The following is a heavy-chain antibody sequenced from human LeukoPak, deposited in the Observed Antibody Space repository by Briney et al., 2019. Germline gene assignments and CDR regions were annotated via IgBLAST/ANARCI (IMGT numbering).Heavy chain of an antibody. D-gene: IGHD2-2*01. CDR1: GGSFSGCY. CDR3: ARGSIVVVPAANWFDP. Sequence: SGTLSLTCAVYGGSFSGCYWSWIRQPPGKGLEWIGEINHSGSTNYNPSLKSRVTISVDTSKNQFSLKLSSVTAADTAVYYCARGSIVVVPAANWFDPWGQGTLVTVSS. CDR2: INHSGST. J-gene: IGHJ5*02. V-gene: IGHV4-34*01.